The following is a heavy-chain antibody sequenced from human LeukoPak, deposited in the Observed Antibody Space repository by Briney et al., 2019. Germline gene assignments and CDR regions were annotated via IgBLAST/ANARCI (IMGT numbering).Heavy chain of an antibody. V-gene: IGHV4-31*03. D-gene: IGHD1-1*01. CDR1: GDSISSSAYY. J-gene: IGHJ4*02. CDR3: ARDMSGNGGPDF. CDR2: IYYSGTT. Sequence: SQTLSLTCTVSGDSISSSAYYWSWIRQPPGKGLEWIGYIYYSGTTYYNPSLKSRVSILIDASTNDFSLRLSSVTAADTAVYYCARDMSGNGGPDFWGQGTLVTVSS.